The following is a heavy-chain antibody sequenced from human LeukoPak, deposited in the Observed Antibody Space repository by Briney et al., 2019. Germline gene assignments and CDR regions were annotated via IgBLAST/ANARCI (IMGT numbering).Heavy chain of an antibody. J-gene: IGHJ4*02. V-gene: IGHV5-51*01. CDR3: ARGAMGDLWSGYPYYFDY. CDR2: IYPGDSDT. CDR1: GYSFTSYW. Sequence: GESLKISCKGSGYSFTSYWIGWVRQMPGKGLEWMGIIYPGDSDTRYSPSFQGQVTISADKSISTAYLQWSSLKASDTAMYYCARGAMGDLWSGYPYYFDYWGQGTLVTVSS. D-gene: IGHD3-3*01.